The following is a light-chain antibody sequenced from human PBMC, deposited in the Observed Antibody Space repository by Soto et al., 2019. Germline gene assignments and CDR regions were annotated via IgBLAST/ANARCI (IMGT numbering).Light chain of an antibody. CDR3: QQYGNSPFT. CDR1: QSLSSSY. J-gene: IGKJ3*01. Sequence: EIVLTQSPGTLSLSPGERATLSCRASQSLSSSYLAWYQKKPGQAPRLLIYGASSRATGIPDRFSGSGSRTDFTLTISRLEPEDFVVYYCQQYGNSPFTFGPGTKVDIK. CDR2: GAS. V-gene: IGKV3-20*01.